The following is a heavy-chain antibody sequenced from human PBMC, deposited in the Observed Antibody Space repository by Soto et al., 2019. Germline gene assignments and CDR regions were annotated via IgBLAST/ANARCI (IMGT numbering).Heavy chain of an antibody. CDR1: GYTFTRYG. CDR3: AKNGRPPYYYYGMDV. D-gene: IGHD2-8*01. J-gene: IGHJ6*02. Sequence: QGQLVQSGAEVKKPGASVKVSCKASGYTFTRYGISWVRQAPGQGLEWMGWISGYNGDTKYAQKFQGRVTMTVDTSTTTAYMELRSLTSDDRAAYYCAKNGRPPYYYYGMDVWGQGTTVTVSS. CDR2: ISGYNGDT. V-gene: IGHV1-18*01.